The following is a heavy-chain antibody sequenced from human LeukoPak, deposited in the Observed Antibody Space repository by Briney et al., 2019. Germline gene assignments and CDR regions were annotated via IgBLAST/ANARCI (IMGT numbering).Heavy chain of an antibody. V-gene: IGHV3-9*01. D-gene: IGHD3-16*01. CDR1: GFTYDDYA. CDR2: ISWNSGSI. CDR3: AKGRMTTLDY. J-gene: IGHJ4*02. Sequence: TGGSLRLSCADSGFTYDDYAMQWVRQAPGKGLEWVSGISWNSGSIGYADSVKGRFTISRDNAKNSLYLQMNSLRAEDTALYYCAKGRMTTLDYWGQGTLVTVSS.